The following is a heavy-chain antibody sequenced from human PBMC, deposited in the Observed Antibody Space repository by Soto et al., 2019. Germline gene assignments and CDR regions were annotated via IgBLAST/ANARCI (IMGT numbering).Heavy chain of an antibody. CDR2: IKSKTDGGTS. D-gene: IGHD3-16*01. J-gene: IGHJ4*02. CDR1: GFTFGHVW. CDR3: ATGSSLGAPR. V-gene: IGHV3-15*01. Sequence: EVQLVESGGGLVKPGGSLRLSCAASGFTFGHVWISWVRQAPGKGLEWVGRIKSKTDGGTSDYAAPVKGRFTISRDDSKNTLELQMNRRKAEDTAVYYCATGSSLGAPRWGQGTLVTVSS.